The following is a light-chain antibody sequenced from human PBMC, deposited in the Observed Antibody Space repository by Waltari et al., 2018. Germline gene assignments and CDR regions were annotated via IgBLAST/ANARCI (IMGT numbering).Light chain of an antibody. CDR1: QSVSTF. CDR2: GAS. V-gene: IGKV3-20*01. J-gene: IGKJ1*01. CDR3: QNHERLPAT. Sequence: EVVLTQFPGTLSLSPGERATLFCRASQSVSTFLAWYEQKAGQAPRPLIYGASSRATGIPDRFSGSVSGTDFSLTISRLEPEDFAVYYCQNHERLPATFGQGTKVEIK.